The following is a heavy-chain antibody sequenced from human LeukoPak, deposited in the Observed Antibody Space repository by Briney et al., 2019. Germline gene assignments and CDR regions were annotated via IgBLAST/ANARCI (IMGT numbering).Heavy chain of an antibody. V-gene: IGHV4-59*01. D-gene: IGHD2-2*01. CDR1: GGSLRIYY. CDR3: AGVVEVPAATGLWFDP. J-gene: IGHJ5*02. Sequence: SETLSLTCTFSGGSLRIYYWSWIRQPPGKGLEWIGYIYYSGSTNYNPSLKSRVTISEDTSKNQFSLKLSSVTAADTAVYYCAGVVEVPAATGLWFDPWGQGTLVTVSS. CDR2: IYYSGST.